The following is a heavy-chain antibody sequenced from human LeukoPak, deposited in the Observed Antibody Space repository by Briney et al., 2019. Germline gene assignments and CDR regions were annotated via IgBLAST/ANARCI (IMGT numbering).Heavy chain of an antibody. D-gene: IGHD6-19*01. V-gene: IGHV4-39*07. CDR1: GGSITSSSYY. J-gene: IGHJ4*02. CDR3: AGEGGKSSGWYGVDY. Sequence: SETLSLTCTVSGGSITSSSYYWGWIRQPPGKGLEWIGSVYYSGNTYYNSSLKSRVTISVDTSKNQFSLQLNSVTPEDTAVYYCAGEGGKSSGWYGVDYWGQGTLVTVSS. CDR2: VYYSGNT.